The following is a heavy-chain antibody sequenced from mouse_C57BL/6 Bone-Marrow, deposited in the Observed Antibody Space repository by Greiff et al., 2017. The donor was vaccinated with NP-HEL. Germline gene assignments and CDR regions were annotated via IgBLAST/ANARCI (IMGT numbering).Heavy chain of an antibody. CDR1: GYTFTNYW. Sequence: VQLQQSGAELVRPGTSVKMSCKASGYTFTNYWIGWAKQRPGHGLEWIGDIYPGGGYTNYNEKFKGKATLTADKSSSTAYMQFSSMTSEDSAIYYCARGGVTTGFAYWGQGTRVTVTA. CDR3: ARGGVTTGFAY. V-gene: IGHV1-63*01. D-gene: IGHD2-2*01. CDR2: IYPGGGYT. J-gene: IGHJ3*01.